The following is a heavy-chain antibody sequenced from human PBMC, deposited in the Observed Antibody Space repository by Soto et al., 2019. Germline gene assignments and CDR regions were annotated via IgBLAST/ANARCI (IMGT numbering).Heavy chain of an antibody. Sequence: ASVKVSCKASGYTFTGYYMHWVRQAPGQGLEWMGWINPNSGGANYAQKFQGRVTMTRDTSISTAYMELSRLRSDDTAVYYCASGGPIVVVTAIVYNWFDPWGQGTLVTVSS. V-gene: IGHV1-2*02. J-gene: IGHJ5*02. CDR3: ASGGPIVVVTAIVYNWFDP. D-gene: IGHD2-21*02. CDR2: INPNSGGA. CDR1: GYTFTGYY.